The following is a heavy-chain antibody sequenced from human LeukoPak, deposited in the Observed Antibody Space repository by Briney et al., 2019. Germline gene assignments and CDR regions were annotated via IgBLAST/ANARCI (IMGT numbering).Heavy chain of an antibody. CDR2: IYHTGST. J-gene: IGHJ4*02. V-gene: IGHV4-4*02. D-gene: IGHD5-18*01. Sequence: SETLSLTCAVSGGSISNSDWWSWVRQPPGKGLEWIGEIYHTGSTNYNPSLKSRVTLSVDKSKNQFSLNLSSVTAADTAVYYCARRIQLWPYYFDYWGQGTLVTVSS. CDR1: GGSISNSDW. CDR3: ARRIQLWPYYFDY.